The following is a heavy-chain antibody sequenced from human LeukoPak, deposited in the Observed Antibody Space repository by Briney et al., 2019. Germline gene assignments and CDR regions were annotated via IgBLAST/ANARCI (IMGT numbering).Heavy chain of an antibody. D-gene: IGHD2-21*01. V-gene: IGHV4-39*07. CDR2: IYHSGST. J-gene: IGHJ4*02. Sequence: PSETLSLTCTVSGGSISSSSYYWGWIRQPPGKGLEWIGDIYHSGSTKYNPSLKSRVTISVDTSKNQFSLKLSSVTAADTAVYYCARGVVIAPRTFDYWGQGTLVTVSS. CDR1: GGSISSSSYY. CDR3: ARGVVIAPRTFDY.